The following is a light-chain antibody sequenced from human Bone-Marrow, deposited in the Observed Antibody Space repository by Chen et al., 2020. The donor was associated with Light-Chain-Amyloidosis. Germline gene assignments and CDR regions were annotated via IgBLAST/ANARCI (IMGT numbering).Light chain of an antibody. J-gene: IGKJ1*01. CDR2: FAS. V-gene: IGKV1-39*01. CDR3: QQSYSSWT. CDR1: EDIRVY. Sequence: DIQMAQSPYPLSASLGDRVTITCRASEDIRVYLNWYQHKPGKAPKLLIYFASNLEAWIPSRFSGSGSGTDFTLTISSLQPEDSATYYCQQSYSSWTFGQGTNVDIK.